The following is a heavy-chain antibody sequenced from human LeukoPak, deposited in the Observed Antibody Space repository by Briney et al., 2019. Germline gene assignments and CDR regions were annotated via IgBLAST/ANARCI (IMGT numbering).Heavy chain of an antibody. CDR3: ASGQYYYDSSGYLGPLDY. CDR2: IYPGDSDT. V-gene: IGHV5-51*01. J-gene: IGHJ4*02. D-gene: IGHD3-22*01. Sequence: GESLKISCKGSGYSFTSYWIGWVRQMPGKGLEWMGIIYPGDSDTRYSPSFQGQVTISADKSISTAYLQWSSLKASDTAMYYCASGQYYYDSSGYLGPLDYWGQGTLVTVSS. CDR1: GYSFTSYW.